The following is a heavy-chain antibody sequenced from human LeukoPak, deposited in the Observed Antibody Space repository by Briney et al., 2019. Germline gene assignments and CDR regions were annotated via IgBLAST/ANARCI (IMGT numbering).Heavy chain of an antibody. J-gene: IGHJ4*02. CDR1: GFTFNSYA. Sequence: GRSLRLSCAASGFTFNSYAMHWVRQAPGKGLEWVAVISYDGSNKHYADSVKGRLTISRDNSKNTMYLQMNSLRIEDTAVYYCARDFHCGGDCYPSGYWGQGTLVTVSS. CDR2: ISYDGSNK. D-gene: IGHD2-21*02. CDR3: ARDFHCGGDCYPSGY. V-gene: IGHV3-30-3*01.